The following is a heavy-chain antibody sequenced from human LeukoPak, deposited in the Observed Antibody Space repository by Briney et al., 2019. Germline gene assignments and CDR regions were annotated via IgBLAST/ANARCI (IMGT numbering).Heavy chain of an antibody. CDR2: ISAYNGNT. Sequence: GASVKVSCKASGYTFTSYGISWVRQAPGQGLEWMGWISAYNGNTNYAQKLQGRVTMTTDTSTSTAYMELRSLRSEDTAVYYCARGKAGPQYYYYGMDVWGQGTTVTVSS. CDR1: GYTFTSYG. V-gene: IGHV1-18*01. D-gene: IGHD3-10*01. CDR3: ARGKAGPQYYYYGMDV. J-gene: IGHJ6*02.